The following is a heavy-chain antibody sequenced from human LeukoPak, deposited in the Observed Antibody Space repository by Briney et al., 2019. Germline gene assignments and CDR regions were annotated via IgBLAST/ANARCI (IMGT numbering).Heavy chain of an antibody. Sequence: GRSLRLSCAASGFTFSSYAMSWVRQAPGKGLEWVSAISGSGGSTYYADSVKGRFTISRDNSKNTLYLQMNSLRAEDTAVYYCATTLGATNYYYGMDVWGQGTTVTVSS. CDR2: ISGSGGST. J-gene: IGHJ6*02. D-gene: IGHD1-26*01. CDR3: ATTLGATNYYYGMDV. V-gene: IGHV3-23*01. CDR1: GFTFSSYA.